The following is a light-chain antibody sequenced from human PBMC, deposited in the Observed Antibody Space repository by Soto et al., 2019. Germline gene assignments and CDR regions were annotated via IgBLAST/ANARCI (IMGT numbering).Light chain of an antibody. Sequence: EIVITQSPAPLSVSPGERATLPYRASQSVSSDLAWYHQKPGQAPRLLIYGASTRATGVPARFSGSGSGTEFTLTISSLEPEDFAVYYCQQRYTWPITFGQGTRLEIK. CDR2: GAS. CDR1: QSVSSD. V-gene: IGKV3-15*01. J-gene: IGKJ5*01. CDR3: QQRYTWPIT.